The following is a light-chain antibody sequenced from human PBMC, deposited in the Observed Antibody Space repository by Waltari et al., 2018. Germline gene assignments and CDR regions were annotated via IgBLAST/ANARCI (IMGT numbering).Light chain of an antibody. V-gene: IGKV3D-15*03. CDR3: QQYNDWPLT. Sequence: ETVVTQSPATLSVSPGERATLSCRASQGISTNLAWYQQKPGQAPRLHIYGTINRAPGVPARFSGIGSGTEFTLTISVLQSEDCSVYYCQQYNDWPLTFGGGTKVDIK. CDR2: GTI. J-gene: IGKJ4*01. CDR1: QGISTN.